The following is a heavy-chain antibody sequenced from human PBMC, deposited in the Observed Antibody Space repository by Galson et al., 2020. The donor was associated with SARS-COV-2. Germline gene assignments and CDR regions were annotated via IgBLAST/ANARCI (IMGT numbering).Heavy chain of an antibody. J-gene: IGHJ6*02. Sequence: GGSLSPSCAASGSTFSSYEMTWARQAPGKGLEWVSYISRSGSTIYYADSVKGRFTISRDNAKNSLYLQMNSLRAEDTAVYYCGAGAYNYYYYYGMDVWGQGTTVTVSS. V-gene: IGHV3-48*03. CDR1: GSTFSSYE. CDR2: ISRSGSTI. CDR3: GAGAYNYYYYYGMDV. D-gene: IGHD3-16*01.